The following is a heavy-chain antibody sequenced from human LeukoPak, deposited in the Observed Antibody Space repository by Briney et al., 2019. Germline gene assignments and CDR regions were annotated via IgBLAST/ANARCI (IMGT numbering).Heavy chain of an antibody. CDR2: IWYDGSNK. CDR1: GFTFSSHG. Sequence: GGSLGPSCAASGFTFSSHGMHWVRQAPGKGLEWVAVIWYDGSNKYYADSVKGRFTISRDNSKNTLYLQMNSLRAEDTAVYYCARWGDPKILDQWGQGILVTVSS. D-gene: IGHD2-21*01. CDR3: ARWGDPKILDQ. J-gene: IGHJ4*02. V-gene: IGHV3-33*01.